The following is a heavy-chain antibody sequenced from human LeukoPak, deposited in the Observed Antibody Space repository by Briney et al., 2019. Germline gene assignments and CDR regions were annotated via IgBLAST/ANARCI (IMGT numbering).Heavy chain of an antibody. CDR1: GGSISSSSYY. CDR2: IYISGST. Sequence: SETLSLTCTVSGGSISSSSYYWTWIRQPAGKGLEWIGRIYISGSTNYNPSLKSRVTISRDTSKNEFSLKLSSVTAADTAVYYCARDSRRDGYNLDYWGRGTLVTVSS. D-gene: IGHD5-24*01. CDR3: ARDSRRDGYNLDY. J-gene: IGHJ4*02. V-gene: IGHV4-61*02.